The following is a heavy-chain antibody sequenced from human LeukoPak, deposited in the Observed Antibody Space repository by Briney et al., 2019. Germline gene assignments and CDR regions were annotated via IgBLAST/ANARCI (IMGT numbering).Heavy chain of an antibody. CDR3: ARDLGSSTPRGY. J-gene: IGHJ4*02. CDR1: GGSFSGYY. Sequence: SETLSLTCAVYGGSFSGYYWSWIRQPPGKGLEWIGEIYHSGSTNYNPSLKSRVTISVDKSKNQFSLKLSSMTAADTAVYYCARDLGSSTPRGYWGQGTLVTVSS. D-gene: IGHD6-13*01. CDR2: IYHSGST. V-gene: IGHV4-34*01.